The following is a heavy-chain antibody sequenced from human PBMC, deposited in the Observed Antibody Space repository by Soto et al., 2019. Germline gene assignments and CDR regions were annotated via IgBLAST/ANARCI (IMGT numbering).Heavy chain of an antibody. V-gene: IGHV4-59*01. D-gene: IGHD3-3*01. J-gene: IGHJ6*02. CDR2: IYHSGST. CDR1: GGSITSYY. CDR3: ARARRSQYDYYGMDV. Sequence: QVQLQESGPGLVKPSETLSLTCTVSGGSITSYYWTWIRQPPGRGPEWIGYIYHSGSTNYNPSLKSRVTISVDTSMNQFSLKLNSVTAADTAVYYCARARRSQYDYYGMDVWGPGTTVTVSS.